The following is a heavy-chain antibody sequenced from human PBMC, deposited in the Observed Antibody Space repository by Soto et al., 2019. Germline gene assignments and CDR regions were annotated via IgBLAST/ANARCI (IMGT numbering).Heavy chain of an antibody. CDR2: IYYSGST. CDR3: ACIFSGGYGYGFYYYGMDV. D-gene: IGHD5-18*01. J-gene: IGHJ6*02. Sequence: PSETLSLTCTVSGGSISSSSYYWGWIRQPPGKGLEWIGSIYYSGSTYYTPSLKSRVTISVDTSKNQFSLKLSSVTAADTAVYYCACIFSGGYGYGFYYYGMDVWGQGTTVT. CDR1: GGSISSSSYY. V-gene: IGHV4-39*01.